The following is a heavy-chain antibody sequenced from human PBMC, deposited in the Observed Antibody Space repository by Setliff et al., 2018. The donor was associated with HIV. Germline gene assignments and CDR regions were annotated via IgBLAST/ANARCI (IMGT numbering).Heavy chain of an antibody. Sequence: SETLSLTCTVSGGSMSSSSHYWGWIRQTPDKGLEWIGIIYYSGATYYNPSLTSRVTISVDTSRNQFSLKLRSVTAADTAAYYCARLGYVSGGFYKTPGPYYFDYWGQGALVTVSS. V-gene: IGHV4-39*01. D-gene: IGHD3-10*01. CDR3: ARLGYVSGGFYKTPGPYYFDY. CDR2: IYYSGAT. CDR1: GGSMSSSSHY. J-gene: IGHJ4*02.